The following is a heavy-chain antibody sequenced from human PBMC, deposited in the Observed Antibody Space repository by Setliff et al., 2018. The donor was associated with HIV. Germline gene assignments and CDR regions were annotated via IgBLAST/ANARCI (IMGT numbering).Heavy chain of an antibody. V-gene: IGHV4-4*08. CDR3: ARGGVLRYFDWAY. J-gene: IGHJ4*02. CDR1: GGSISNYY. CDR2: IYTSGST. D-gene: IGHD3-9*01. Sequence: SETLSLTCTVSGGSISNYYWSWIRQPPGKGLEWIGYIYTSGSTDYYPSLKSRVTISVDTSKNQFSLKLSSVTAADTAVYYCARGGVLRYFDWAYWGQGTRVTVSS.